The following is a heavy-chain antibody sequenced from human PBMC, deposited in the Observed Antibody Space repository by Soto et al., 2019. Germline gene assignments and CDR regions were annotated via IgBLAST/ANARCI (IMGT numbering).Heavy chain of an antibody. CDR1: GSTFEDYA. J-gene: IGHJ5*02. D-gene: IGHD3-22*01. CDR3: AKGRGALAVVSNWFDP. Sequence: EVQLVESGGGLVQPGRSLRLSCAAFGSTFEDYAMHWIRQTPGKGLEWVAGINWNSGSIGYADSVKGRFTISRDNANNSLYLQMDSLRTEDTALYFCAKGRGALAVVSNWFDPWGQGTLVTVSS. V-gene: IGHV3-9*01. CDR2: INWNSGSI.